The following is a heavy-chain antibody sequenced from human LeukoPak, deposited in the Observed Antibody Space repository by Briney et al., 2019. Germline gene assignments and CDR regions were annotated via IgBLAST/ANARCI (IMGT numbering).Heavy chain of an antibody. CDR2: IRYDGSDK. CDR1: GFTLRGYG. Sequence: GGSLRLSCAASGFTLRGYGMHWVRQAPGKGLEWVAFIRYDGSDKSYADSVKGRYTISRDNSENTLYLQINSLRVEDTAVYYCAKDTPTTGYHLDSWGQGTLVTVSS. CDR3: AKDTPTTGYHLDS. D-gene: IGHD1-1*01. J-gene: IGHJ4*02. V-gene: IGHV3-30*02.